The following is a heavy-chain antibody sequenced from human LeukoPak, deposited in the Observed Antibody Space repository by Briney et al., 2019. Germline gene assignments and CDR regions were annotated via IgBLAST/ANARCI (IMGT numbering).Heavy chain of an antibody. CDR3: ARDGSAWSRDF. V-gene: IGHV3-21*01. D-gene: IGHD6-19*01. J-gene: IGHJ4*02. CDR1: GFIFSPYG. Sequence: GGSLRLSCAASGFIFSPYGMTWVRQAPGKGLEWVSTISSSDYASYTDSVKGRFTISRDNAKNSLHLQMNSLRVEDTALYYCARDGSAWSRDFWGQGTLVTVSS. CDR2: ISSSDYA.